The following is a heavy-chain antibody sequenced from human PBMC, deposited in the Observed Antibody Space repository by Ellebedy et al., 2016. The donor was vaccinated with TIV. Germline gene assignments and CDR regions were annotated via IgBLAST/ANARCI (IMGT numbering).Heavy chain of an antibody. V-gene: IGHV3-23*01. Sequence: GESLKISCAASGFTFSNYAMSWVRQAPGKELEWVSGISESDGNTYYADSVKGRFTISRDNSKNTLYLQMNDVRAEDTAVYYCARVGGAYYFDYWGQGTPVTVSS. J-gene: IGHJ4*02. CDR3: ARVGGAYYFDY. CDR1: GFTFSNYA. D-gene: IGHD4-23*01. CDR2: ISESDGNT.